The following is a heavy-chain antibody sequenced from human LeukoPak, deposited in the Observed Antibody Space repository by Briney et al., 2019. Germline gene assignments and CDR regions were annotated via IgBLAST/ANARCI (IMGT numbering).Heavy chain of an antibody. CDR2: ISAYNGNT. Sequence: ASVKVSCEASGYTFTSYGISWVRQAPGQGLEWMGWISAYNGNTNYAQKLQGRVTMTTDTSTSTAYMELRSLRSDDTAVYYCARGHPDYDILTGYYYFDYRGQGTLVTVSS. CDR1: GYTFTSYG. CDR3: ARGHPDYDILTGYYYFDY. V-gene: IGHV1-18*01. D-gene: IGHD3-9*01. J-gene: IGHJ4*02.